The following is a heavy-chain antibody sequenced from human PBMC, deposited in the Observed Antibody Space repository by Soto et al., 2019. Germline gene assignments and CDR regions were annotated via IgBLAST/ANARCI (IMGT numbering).Heavy chain of an antibody. D-gene: IGHD3-3*01. Sequence: DTLSLTCPVYGGSFSGYYWNWIRQPPGKGLEWIGEIDHSGYTNYNPSLKSRVTISVDTSKNQFSLRLTSVTAADTAVYYCARVRDWFDPWGQGTLVTVSS. CDR2: IDHSGYT. CDR1: GGSFSGYY. V-gene: IGHV4-34*01. J-gene: IGHJ5*02. CDR3: ARVRDWFDP.